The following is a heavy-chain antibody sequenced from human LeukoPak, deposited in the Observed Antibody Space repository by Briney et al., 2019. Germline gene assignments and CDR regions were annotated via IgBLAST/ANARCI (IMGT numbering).Heavy chain of an antibody. V-gene: IGHV4-39*01. CDR3: ASPYYDFWSGYSL. CDR1: GGSISSSSYY. Sequence: SETLSLTCTVSGGSISSSSYYWGWIRQPPGKGLEWIGNIFYSGITYYNPSLRSRVTIAIDTSKSQFSLKLSSVTAADTAVYYCASPYYDFWSGYSLWGQGTLVTVSS. CDR2: IFYSGIT. J-gene: IGHJ4*02. D-gene: IGHD3-3*01.